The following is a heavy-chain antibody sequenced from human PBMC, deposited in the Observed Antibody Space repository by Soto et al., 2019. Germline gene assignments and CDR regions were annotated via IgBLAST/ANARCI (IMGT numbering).Heavy chain of an antibody. J-gene: IGHJ4*02. CDR2: IHYSGST. CDR1: GGSITSYY. V-gene: IGHV4-59*01. D-gene: IGHD6-6*01. Sequence: SETLSLTCTVSGGSITSYYWSWIRQPPGKGLEWIGDIHYSGSTNYNPSLKSRVTISTDTSKNQFSLNLSSVTAADTAVYYCARDPISALPFFDYWGQGTLVTVAS. CDR3: ARDPISALPFFDY.